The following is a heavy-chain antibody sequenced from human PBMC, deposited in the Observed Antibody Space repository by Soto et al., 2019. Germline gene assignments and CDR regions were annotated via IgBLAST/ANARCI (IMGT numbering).Heavy chain of an antibody. Sequence: PSETLSLTCTVSGGSISSGGYYWSWIRQHPGKGLEWIGYIYYSGSTYYNPSLKSRVTISVDTSKNQFSLKLSSVTAADTAVYYCARASDCSSTSCYPYYYYYGMGVWGQGTTVTVSS. D-gene: IGHD2-2*01. CDR1: GGSISSGGYY. CDR2: IYYSGST. CDR3: ARASDCSSTSCYPYYYYYGMGV. V-gene: IGHV4-31*03. J-gene: IGHJ6*02.